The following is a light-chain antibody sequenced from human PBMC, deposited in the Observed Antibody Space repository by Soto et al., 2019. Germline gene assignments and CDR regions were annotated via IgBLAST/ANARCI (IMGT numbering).Light chain of an antibody. Sequence: EIVLTQSPGTLPLSPGERATLSCRASQSVASNYLAWYQQKPGQAPRLLIYAASGRATGIPDRFSGSGSGTDFNLTISRLEPEDFAVYYCQQYGSAPWTFGQGTKVDIK. V-gene: IGKV3-20*01. J-gene: IGKJ1*01. CDR3: QQYGSAPWT. CDR1: QSVASNY. CDR2: AAS.